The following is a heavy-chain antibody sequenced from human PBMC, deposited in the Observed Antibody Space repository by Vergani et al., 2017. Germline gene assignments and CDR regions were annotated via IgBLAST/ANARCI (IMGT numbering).Heavy chain of an antibody. V-gene: IGHV3-11*04. Sequence: QVQLVESGGGLVKPGGSLRLSCAASGFSFSDHYMTWIRQAPGKGLEWVSYISNSGNTIEYADSVKGRFSISRDNAKSSLFLQMDSLRAEDTAVYYCAMIAAPRPHDYWGQGTLVTVSS. J-gene: IGHJ4*02. CDR2: ISNSGNTI. CDR1: GFSFSDHY. D-gene: IGHD6-6*01. CDR3: AMIAAPRPHDY.